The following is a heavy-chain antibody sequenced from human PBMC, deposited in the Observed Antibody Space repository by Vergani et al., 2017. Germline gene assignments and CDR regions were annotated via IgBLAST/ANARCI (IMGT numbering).Heavy chain of an antibody. Sequence: QVQLVQSGAEVKKPGSSVKVSCKASGGTFSSYAISWVRQAPGQGLEWMGGIIPIFGTANYAQKFQGRVTITADESTSTAYIELSSLRSEDTAGYYCARDLVDYGDYERGDYWGQGTLVTVSS. D-gene: IGHD4-17*01. CDR3: ARDLVDYGDYERGDY. CDR1: GGTFSSYA. V-gene: IGHV1-69*01. J-gene: IGHJ4*02. CDR2: IIPIFGTA.